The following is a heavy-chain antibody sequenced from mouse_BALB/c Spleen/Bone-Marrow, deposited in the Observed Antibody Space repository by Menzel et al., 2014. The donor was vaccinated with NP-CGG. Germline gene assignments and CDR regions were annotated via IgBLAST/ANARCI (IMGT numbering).Heavy chain of an antibody. V-gene: IGHV1-67*01. CDR1: GYTFTDYS. J-gene: IGHJ2*01. CDR3: TKCYYCDY. CDR2: ISTYSGNT. Sequence: VQLQQSGPELVRPGVSVKISCKGSGYTFTDYSMHWVKQSHAKSLEWIGVISTYSGNTNYNQKFKVKATMTVDKSSSTTYMKLARLESEDSDIYYCTKCYYCDYWGQGTTLTVSS.